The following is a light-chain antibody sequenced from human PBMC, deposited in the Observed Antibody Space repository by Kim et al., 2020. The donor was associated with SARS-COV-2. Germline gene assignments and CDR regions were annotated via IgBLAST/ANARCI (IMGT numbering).Light chain of an antibody. CDR3: QQLKTFPLT. J-gene: IGKJ4*01. CDR1: QGISSY. V-gene: IGKV1-9*01. Sequence: ASVGDRVTITCPASQGISSYLAWYQQKPSEAPKLLMYAASTLQSGVPSRFSGSGSGTDFTLTISSLQPEDSATYYCQQLKTFPLTFGGGTKVDIK. CDR2: AAS.